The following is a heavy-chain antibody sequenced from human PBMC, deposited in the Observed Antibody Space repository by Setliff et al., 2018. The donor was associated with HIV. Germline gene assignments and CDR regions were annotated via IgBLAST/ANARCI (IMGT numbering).Heavy chain of an antibody. J-gene: IGHJ6*04. V-gene: IGHV1-8*01. CDR3: ARGKGVRGVIITGGLDV. D-gene: IGHD3-10*01. Sequence: ASVKVSCKSSGSTFNNYDIIWLRQATGQGLEWLGWMNLNSDVAGYAPGFHDRLTMTGSTSMDTTNLELRSLRSEDTAVYYCARGKGVRGVIITGGLDVWGKGTTVTVSS. CDR2: MNLNSDVA. CDR1: GSTFNNYD.